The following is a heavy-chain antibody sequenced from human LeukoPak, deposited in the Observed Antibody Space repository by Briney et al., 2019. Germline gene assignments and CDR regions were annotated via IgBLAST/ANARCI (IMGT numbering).Heavy chain of an antibody. Sequence: PGGSLRLSCAASGFTFSSYAMSWVRQAPGKGPEWVSAVSGSGFSAYYADSVKGRFTISRDSSKNTVDLQMNSLRAEDTAVYYCAKDRFGYSFGHDDAFDLWGQGTMVTVSS. CDR1: GFTFSSYA. V-gene: IGHV3-23*01. D-gene: IGHD5-18*01. CDR2: VSGSGFSA. CDR3: AKDRFGYSFGHDDAFDL. J-gene: IGHJ3*01.